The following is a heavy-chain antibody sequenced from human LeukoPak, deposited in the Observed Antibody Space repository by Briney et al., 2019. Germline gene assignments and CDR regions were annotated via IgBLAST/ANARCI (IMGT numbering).Heavy chain of an antibody. Sequence: SETLSLTCTVSGGSISSSSSYWGWIRQPPGKGLEWIGSIYYSGTTYYNPSLKSRVTMSVNPSQNQFSLKLSSVTAADTAIYYCARHAYFYDTTSNFYYFDYWGQGTLVTVSS. CDR2: IYYSGTT. CDR1: GGSISSSSSY. J-gene: IGHJ4*02. V-gene: IGHV4-39*01. CDR3: ARHAYFYDTTSNFYYFDY. D-gene: IGHD3-22*01.